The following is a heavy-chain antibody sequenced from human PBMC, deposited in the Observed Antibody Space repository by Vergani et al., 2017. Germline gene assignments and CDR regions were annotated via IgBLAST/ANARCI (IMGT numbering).Heavy chain of an antibody. D-gene: IGHD6-19*01. CDR1: GFSFKDYA. CDR3: ARELVAGTKEIDY. V-gene: IGHV3-7*01. J-gene: IGHJ4*02. CDR2: IKQDGSEK. Sequence: EVQLLESGGDLVQSGGSLRISCAASGFSFKDYAMSWVRQAPGKGLEWVASIKQDGSEKQYVDSVKGRFTISRDNVRNLVFLEMHDLRVADTAVYYCARELVAGTKEIDYWGQGTLVTVSS.